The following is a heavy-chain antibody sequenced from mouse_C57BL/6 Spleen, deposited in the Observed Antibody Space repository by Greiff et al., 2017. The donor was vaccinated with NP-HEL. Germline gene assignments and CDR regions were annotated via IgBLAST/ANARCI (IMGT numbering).Heavy chain of an antibody. J-gene: IGHJ3*01. Sequence: EVQLVESGGGLVKPGGSLKLSCAASGFTFSDYGMHWVRPAPEKGLEWVAYISSGSSTIYYADTVKGRFTISRDNAKNTLFLQMTSLRSEDTAMYYCARDYCYGSSSWFAYWGQGTLVTVSA. CDR1: GFTFSDYG. V-gene: IGHV5-17*01. CDR3: ARDYCYGSSSWFAY. D-gene: IGHD1-1*01. CDR2: ISSGSSTI.